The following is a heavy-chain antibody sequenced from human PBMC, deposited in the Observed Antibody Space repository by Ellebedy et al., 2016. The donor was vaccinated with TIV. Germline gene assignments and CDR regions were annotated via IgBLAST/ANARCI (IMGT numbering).Heavy chain of an antibody. CDR2: ISAYNGNT. Sequence: ASVKVSXXASGYTFTSYGISWVRQAPGQGLEWMGWISAYNGNTNYAQKLQGRVTMTTDTSTSTAYMELRSLRSDDTAVYYCASPHYDILTGYERGHDAFDIWGQGTMVTVSS. CDR1: GYTFTSYG. D-gene: IGHD3-9*01. J-gene: IGHJ3*02. V-gene: IGHV1-18*01. CDR3: ASPHYDILTGYERGHDAFDI.